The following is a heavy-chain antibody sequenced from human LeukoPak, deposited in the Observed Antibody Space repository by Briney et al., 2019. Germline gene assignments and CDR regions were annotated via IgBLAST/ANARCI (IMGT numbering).Heavy chain of an antibody. CDR3: ARIEGGGYFEY. Sequence: GGSLRLSCAASGFTFSHYWMTWVRQAPGKGLEWVANTNQDGSDKYYVDSVKGQFTISRDNTKNSLYLQMHSLRAGDTAVYYWARIEGGGYFEYWGQGTLVTVSS. J-gene: IGHJ4*02. CDR1: GFTFSHYW. V-gene: IGHV3-7*04. CDR2: TNQDGSDK. D-gene: IGHD3-16*01.